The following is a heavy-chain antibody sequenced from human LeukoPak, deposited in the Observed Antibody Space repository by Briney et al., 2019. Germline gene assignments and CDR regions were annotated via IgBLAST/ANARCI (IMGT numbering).Heavy chain of an antibody. D-gene: IGHD3-3*01. V-gene: IGHV4-34*01. Sequence: SETLSLTCAVHGGSFSGYYWSWIRQPPGKGLEWIGEINHSGSTNYNPSLKSRVTISVDTSKNQFSLKLSSVTAADTAVYYCARAPITIFGPRPDYWGQGTLVTVSS. J-gene: IGHJ4*02. CDR3: ARAPITIFGPRPDY. CDR2: INHSGST. CDR1: GGSFSGYY.